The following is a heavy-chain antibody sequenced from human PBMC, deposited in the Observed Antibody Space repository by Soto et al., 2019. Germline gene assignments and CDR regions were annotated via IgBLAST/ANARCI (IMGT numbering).Heavy chain of an antibody. J-gene: IGHJ2*01. CDR2: IIPIFGTA. Sequence: QVQLVQSGAEVKKPGSSVTVSCKASGGTFSSYTISWVRQAPGQGLEWMGGIIPIFGTANYAQKFQGRVTSTADEYTSRAYMELSSLRSEDSAVYYCARGNHRWLQLWYFDLWGRGTLVTVSS. D-gene: IGHD5-12*01. CDR3: ARGNHRWLQLWYFDL. CDR1: GGTFSSYT. V-gene: IGHV1-69*12.